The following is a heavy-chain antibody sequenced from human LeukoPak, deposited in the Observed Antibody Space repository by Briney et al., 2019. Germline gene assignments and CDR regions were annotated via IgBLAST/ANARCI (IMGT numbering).Heavy chain of an antibody. Sequence: AGGSLRLSCAASGFTFSSYGMHWVRQAPGKGLEWVAFIRYDGSNKYYADSVKGRFTISRDNSKNTLYLQMNSLRAEDTAVYYCAKGKMLCSSTSCPQYYFDYWGQGTLVTVSS. CDR3: AKGKMLCSSTSCPQYYFDY. CDR2: IRYDGSNK. V-gene: IGHV3-30*02. CDR1: GFTFSSYG. J-gene: IGHJ4*02. D-gene: IGHD2-2*01.